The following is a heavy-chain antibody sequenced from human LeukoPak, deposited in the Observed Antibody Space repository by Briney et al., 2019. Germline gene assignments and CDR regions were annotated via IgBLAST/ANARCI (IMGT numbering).Heavy chain of an antibody. J-gene: IGHJ3*02. CDR1: GYTFTSYY. V-gene: IGHV1-3*03. Sequence: ASVKVSCKASGYTFTSYYMHWVRQAPGQGLEWMGWINAGNGNTKYSQEFQGRVTITRDTSASTAYMELSSLRSEDMAVYYCARSGVGATKSEAFDIWGQGTMVTVSS. CDR2: INAGNGNT. CDR3: ARSGVGATKSEAFDI. D-gene: IGHD1-26*01.